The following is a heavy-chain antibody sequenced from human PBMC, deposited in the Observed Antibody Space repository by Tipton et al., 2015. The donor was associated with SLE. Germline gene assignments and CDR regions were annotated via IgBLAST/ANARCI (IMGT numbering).Heavy chain of an antibody. CDR1: GFSFSSFG. CDR3: ATTTTMTNYIDY. J-gene: IGHJ4*02. CDR2: IWYDGINK. Sequence: SLRLSCAASGFSFSSFGMHWVRQAPGKGLEWLSVIWYDGINKLYADSVKGRFTISRDNSKNTLFLQMNSLRGEDTAVYYCATTTTMTNYIDYWGQGTLVTVSS. D-gene: IGHD4-17*01. V-gene: IGHV3-33*01.